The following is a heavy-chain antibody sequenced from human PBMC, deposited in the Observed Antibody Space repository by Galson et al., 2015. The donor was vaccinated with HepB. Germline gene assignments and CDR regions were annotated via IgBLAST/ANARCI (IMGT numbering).Heavy chain of an antibody. Sequence: SLRLSCAASGFTFSAYGMHWVRQAPGKGLEWVALIWYDGSNTYYVDSVKGRFTISRDNSKNTLYLQMNTLRAEDTAVYYCARVTDFWSAYSGYYGLDVWGQGTTVTVSS. J-gene: IGHJ6*02. V-gene: IGHV3-33*01. CDR1: GFTFSAYG. CDR3: ARVTDFWSAYSGYYGLDV. CDR2: IWYDGSNT. D-gene: IGHD3-3*01.